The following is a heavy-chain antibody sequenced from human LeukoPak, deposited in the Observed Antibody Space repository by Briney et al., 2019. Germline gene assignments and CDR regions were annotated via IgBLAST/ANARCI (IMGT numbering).Heavy chain of an antibody. Sequence: GGSLRLSRAASGFTFSDYYMSWIRQAPGKGLEWVSYISSGSSYTNYADSVKGRFTISRDNAKNSLYLQMNSLRAEDTAVYYCAREKVVGDPVDYWGQGTLVTVSS. V-gene: IGHV3-11*05. CDR2: ISSGSSYT. J-gene: IGHJ4*02. CDR3: AREKVVGDPVDY. CDR1: GFTFSDYY. D-gene: IGHD2-15*01.